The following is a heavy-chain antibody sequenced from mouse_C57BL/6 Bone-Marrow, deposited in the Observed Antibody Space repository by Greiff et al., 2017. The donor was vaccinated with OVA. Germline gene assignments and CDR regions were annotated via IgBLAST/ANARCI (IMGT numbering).Heavy chain of an antibody. CDR3: ALGCYDRHRYLDF. CDR2: LYPGGGYT. Sequence: QVQLQQSGAELVRPGTSVKMSCKASGYTFTNYWIGWAKQRPGHGLEWIGDLYPGGGYTNYNEKFKGKATLTAAKSSSTAYMQFSSLTSEDSAIYYCALGCYDRHRYLDFRGTGTTVTLSS. J-gene: IGHJ1*02. D-gene: IGHD2-12*01. CDR1: GYTFTNYW. V-gene: IGHV1-63*01.